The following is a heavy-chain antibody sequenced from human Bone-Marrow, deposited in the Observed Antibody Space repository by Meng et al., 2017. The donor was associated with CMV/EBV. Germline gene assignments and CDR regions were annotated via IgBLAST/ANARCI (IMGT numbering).Heavy chain of an antibody. D-gene: IGHD3-3*01. J-gene: IGHJ5*02. CDR1: GGSISSSSYY. Sequence: SETLSLTCTVSGGSISSSSYYWGWIRQPPGKGLEWIGSIYYSGSTYYNPSLKSRVTISVDTSKSQFSLKLSSVTAADTAVYYCARDLKDVWSGYFQGAWFDPWGQGTLVTVSS. CDR2: IYYSGST. CDR3: ARDLKDVWSGYFQGAWFDP. V-gene: IGHV4-39*07.